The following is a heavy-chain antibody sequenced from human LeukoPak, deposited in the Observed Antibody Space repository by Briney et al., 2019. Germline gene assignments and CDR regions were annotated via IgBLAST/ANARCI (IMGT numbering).Heavy chain of an antibody. V-gene: IGHV1-18*01. J-gene: IGHJ4*02. Sequence: ASVKVSCKASGYTFTSNGISWVRQAPGQGLEWMGWISAYNGNTNYAQKLQGRVTMTTDTSTSTAYMELRSLRSDDTAVYYCARVPRGIAAALPDYWGQGTLVTVSS. D-gene: IGHD6-13*01. CDR2: ISAYNGNT. CDR1: GYTFTSNG. CDR3: ARVPRGIAAALPDY.